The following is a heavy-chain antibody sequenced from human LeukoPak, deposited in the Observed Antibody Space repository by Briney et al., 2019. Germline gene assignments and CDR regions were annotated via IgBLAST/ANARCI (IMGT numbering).Heavy chain of an antibody. D-gene: IGHD6-13*01. CDR3: ARPRGSGWYGGFEI. CDR1: GGSVTSYY. Sequence: SETLSLTCTVSGGSVTSYYWSWIRQPPGRGLQWIGFIYDSGSTRYDPSLKSRVTISVDTSKNQLSLKLSSVTAADTAVYYCARPRGSGWYGGFEIWDQGTMVTVSS. V-gene: IGHV4-4*09. J-gene: IGHJ3*02. CDR2: IYDSGST.